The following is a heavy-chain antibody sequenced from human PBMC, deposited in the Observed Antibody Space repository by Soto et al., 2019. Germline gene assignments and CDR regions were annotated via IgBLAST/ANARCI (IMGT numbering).Heavy chain of an antibody. CDR1: GGSISSDDYY. J-gene: IGHJ4*02. Sequence: TSETLSLTCTVSGGSISSDDYYWSWIRQPPGKGLEWIGYTYYSGSTDYNPSLKSRVTILVDTSKNQYSLKLSAVTAVDTAVYYCARDNMVRGLFDYWGQGTLVTVSS. V-gene: IGHV4-30-4*01. CDR2: TYYSGST. CDR3: ARDNMVRGLFDY. D-gene: IGHD3-10*01.